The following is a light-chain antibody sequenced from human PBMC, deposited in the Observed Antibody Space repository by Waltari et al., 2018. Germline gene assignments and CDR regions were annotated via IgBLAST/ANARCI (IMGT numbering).Light chain of an antibody. CDR2: DVS. J-gene: IGLJ3*02. CDR1: DSVVGGYDF. Sequence: SPLTPAPSLSAPARQSIITSSTSTDSVVGGYDFVSWYQHHPGKAPKLMIYDVSKRPSGVPDRFAGSKAGNTASLTISGLHGEDEADYYCSSYTDSSTWVFGAGTKVTVL. V-gene: IGLV2-11*01. CDR3: SSYTDSSTWV.